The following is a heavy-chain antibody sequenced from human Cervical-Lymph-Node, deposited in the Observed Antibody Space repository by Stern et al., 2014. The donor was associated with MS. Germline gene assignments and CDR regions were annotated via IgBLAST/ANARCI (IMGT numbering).Heavy chain of an antibody. CDR3: ARGRGDARPYYFDY. V-gene: IGHV1-2*02. J-gene: IGHJ4*02. CDR1: GYTFTNYY. CDR2: IDPNSGDP. Sequence: VQLEESGAEVKRPGASVKVSCKASGYTFTNYYIHWVRQAPGQGLEWMGWIDPNSGDPNYAQKSQGRVTMTRDTSISTAYMELSRLTSDDTAVYYCARGRGDARPYYFDYWGQGTLVTVSS. D-gene: IGHD4-17*01.